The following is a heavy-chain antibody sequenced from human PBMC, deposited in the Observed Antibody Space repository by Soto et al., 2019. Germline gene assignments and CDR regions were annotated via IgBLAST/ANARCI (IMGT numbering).Heavy chain of an antibody. CDR3: TRVLRFLEWFEAYFDY. CDR2: IRSKAYGGTT. Sequence: EVQLVESGGGLVQPGRSLRLSCTASGFTFGDYAMSWFRQAPGKGLEWVGFIRSKAYGGTTEYAASVKGRFTISRDDSKSIAYLQMNSLKTEDTAVYYCTRVLRFLEWFEAYFDYWGQGTLVTVSS. V-gene: IGHV3-49*03. J-gene: IGHJ4*02. D-gene: IGHD3-3*01. CDR1: GFTFGDYA.